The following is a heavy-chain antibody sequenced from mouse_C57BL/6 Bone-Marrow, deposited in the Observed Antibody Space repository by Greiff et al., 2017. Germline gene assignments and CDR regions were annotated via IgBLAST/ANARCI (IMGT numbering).Heavy chain of an antibody. CDR1: GYTFTDYE. J-gene: IGHJ3*01. Sequence: QVQLQQSGAELVRPGASVTLSCKASGYTFTDYEMPWVRQTPVHGLEWIGAIGPETGGTDYHQKFKGRAILTADKSSSTPYLQLRRLTSEDSAVXCGTGRGDGNGEAWLAYWGQGTLVTVSA. V-gene: IGHV1-15*01. D-gene: IGHD2-1*01. CDR2: IGPETGGT. CDR3: TGRGDGNGEAWLAY.